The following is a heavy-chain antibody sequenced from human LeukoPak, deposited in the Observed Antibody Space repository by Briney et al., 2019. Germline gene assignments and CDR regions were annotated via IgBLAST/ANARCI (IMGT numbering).Heavy chain of an antibody. V-gene: IGHV4-39*07. J-gene: IGHJ4*02. D-gene: IGHD1-26*01. CDR1: GGSITSRSNY. Sequence: SETLSLTCTVSGGSITSRSNYWGWIRQPPGKGLEWIGSINYSGSTYYNPSLKSRVTISVDTSKNQFSLKLISVTAADTAVYYCARVAVGAIGYFDYWGQGTLVTVSS. CDR3: ARVAVGAIGYFDY. CDR2: INYSGST.